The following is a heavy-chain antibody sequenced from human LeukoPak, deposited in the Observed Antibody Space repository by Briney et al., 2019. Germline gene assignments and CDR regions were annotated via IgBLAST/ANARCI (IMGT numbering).Heavy chain of an antibody. Sequence: EASVKVSCKASGYTFTSYDINWVRQATGQGLEWMGWMNPNSGNTGYAQKFQGRVTITRNTSISTAYMELSSLRSEDTAVYYCARAYSSSWTARAFDIWGQGTMVTVSS. CDR3: ARAYSSSWTARAFDI. CDR1: GYTFTSYD. CDR2: MNPNSGNT. D-gene: IGHD6-13*01. V-gene: IGHV1-8*03. J-gene: IGHJ3*02.